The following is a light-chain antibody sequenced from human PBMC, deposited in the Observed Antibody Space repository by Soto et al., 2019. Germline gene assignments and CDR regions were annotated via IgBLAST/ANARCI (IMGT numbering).Light chain of an antibody. CDR2: AAS. Sequence: IQLTQSPSSLSASVGDRVTIPCRASQDISSFLAWYQQKPGKAPKLLIFAASTLQSGVPSRFSGSGSGTDFTLTISSLQPEDFATYYCQQTESYPSTFGGGTKVEIK. V-gene: IGKV1-9*01. CDR1: QDISSF. J-gene: IGKJ4*01. CDR3: QQTESYPST.